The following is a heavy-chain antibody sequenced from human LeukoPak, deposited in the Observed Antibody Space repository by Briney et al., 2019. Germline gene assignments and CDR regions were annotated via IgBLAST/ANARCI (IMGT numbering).Heavy chain of an antibody. Sequence: GRSLRLSCAASGFTFSNAWMSWVRQAPGKGLEWVGRIKSKTDGGTTDYAAPVKGRFTISRGDSKNTLYLQMNSLKTEDTAVYYCTTVSSWYGGDYYYGMDVWGKGTTVTVSS. CDR3: TTVSSWYGGDYYYGMDV. CDR2: IKSKTDGGTT. CDR1: GFTFSNAW. J-gene: IGHJ6*04. V-gene: IGHV3-15*01. D-gene: IGHD6-13*01.